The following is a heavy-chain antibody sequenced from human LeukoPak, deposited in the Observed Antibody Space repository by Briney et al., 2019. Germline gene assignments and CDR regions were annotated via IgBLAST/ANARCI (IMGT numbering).Heavy chain of an antibody. D-gene: IGHD6-6*01. V-gene: IGHV1-69*04. Sequence: SVKVSCKASGGTFSSYAISWVRQAPGQGLEWMGKIIPILGIANYAQKFQGRVTITADKSTSTAYMELSSLRSEDTATYFCARDREISARPGGWFDPWGQGTLVTVSS. CDR3: ARDREISARPGGWFDP. CDR1: GGTFSSYA. CDR2: IIPILGIA. J-gene: IGHJ5*02.